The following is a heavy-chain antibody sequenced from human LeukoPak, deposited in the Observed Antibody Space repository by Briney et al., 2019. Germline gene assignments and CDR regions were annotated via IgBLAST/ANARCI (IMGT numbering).Heavy chain of an antibody. CDR2: ISYDGSNK. CDR1: GFTFSSYA. CDR3: ARDVNNDYGDADPPDY. J-gene: IGHJ4*02. Sequence: GGSLRLSCAASGFTFSSYAMHWVRQAPGKGLEWVAVISYDGSNKSYADSVKGRFTISRDNSKNTLYLQLNSLRAEDTAVYYCARDVNNDYGDADPPDYWGQGTLVTVSS. D-gene: IGHD4-17*01. V-gene: IGHV3-30-3*01.